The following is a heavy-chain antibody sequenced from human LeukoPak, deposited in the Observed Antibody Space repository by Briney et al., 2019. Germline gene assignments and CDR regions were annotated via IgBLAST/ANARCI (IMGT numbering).Heavy chain of an antibody. J-gene: IGHJ4*02. CDR2: IYHSGST. CDR1: GGSFSGYY. D-gene: IGHD5-18*01. V-gene: IGHV4-34*01. Sequence: SETLSLTCAVYGGSFSGYYWSWIRQPPGKGLEWIGEIYHSGSTNYNPSLKSRVTISVDKSKNQFSLKLSSVTAADTAVYYCARLGYSYYFDYWGQGTLVTVSS. CDR3: ARLGYSYYFDY.